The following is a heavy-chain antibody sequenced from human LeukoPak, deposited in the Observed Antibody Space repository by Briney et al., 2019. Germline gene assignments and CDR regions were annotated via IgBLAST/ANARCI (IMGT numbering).Heavy chain of an antibody. J-gene: IGHJ4*02. D-gene: IGHD2-2*01. Sequence: PGGSLRLSCAASGFTFSSYSMNWVRQAPGKGLEWVSYISSSSSTIYYADSVKGRFTISRDNAKNSLYLQMNSLRAEDTAVYCCARDLEGYCSSTSCHQFDYWGQGTLVTVSS. CDR2: ISSSSSTI. V-gene: IGHV3-48*01. CDR1: GFTFSSYS. CDR3: ARDLEGYCSSTSCHQFDY.